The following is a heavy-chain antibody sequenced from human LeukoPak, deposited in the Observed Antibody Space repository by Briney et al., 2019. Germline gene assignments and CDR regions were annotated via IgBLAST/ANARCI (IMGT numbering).Heavy chain of an antibody. CDR2: IRYDGSDT. CDR3: AKDPVGTTFDYYFDY. CDR1: GFTFSSYG. D-gene: IGHD1-26*01. J-gene: IGHJ4*02. V-gene: IGHV3-30*02. Sequence: GGSLRLSCTASGFTFSSYGMHWVRQAPGKGLDWVAFIRYDGSDTYYADSVKGRFTISRDNSKNTLYLQMNSLRAEDTAVYYCAKDPVGTTFDYYFDYWGQGTLVIVSS.